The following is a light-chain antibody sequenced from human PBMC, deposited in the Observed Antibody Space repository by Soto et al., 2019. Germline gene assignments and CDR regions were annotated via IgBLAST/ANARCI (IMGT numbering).Light chain of an antibody. CDR3: QQYGSLSWT. CDR2: LAS. Sequence: EIVLTQSPATLSSFPGDRVTLSCRASQAVNTRLAWYQHKPGQAPRLLIYLASNRAAGVPARFSGSGSGTDFTLTISNVEPEDFAVYYCQQYGSLSWTFGQGTKVEIK. J-gene: IGKJ1*01. V-gene: IGKV3D-11*01. CDR1: QAVNTR.